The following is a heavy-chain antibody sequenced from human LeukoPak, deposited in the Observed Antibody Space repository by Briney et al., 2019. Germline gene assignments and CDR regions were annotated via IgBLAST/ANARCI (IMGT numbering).Heavy chain of an antibody. CDR3: ARSAHYYDSSGYYYGTDDAFDI. D-gene: IGHD3-22*01. V-gene: IGHV1-18*01. J-gene: IGHJ3*02. CDR1: GYTFTSYG. Sequence: ASVKVSCKASGYTFTSYGISWVRQAPGQGLEWMGWISAYNGNTNYAQKLQGRVTMTRNTSISTAYMELSSLRSEDTAVYYCARSAHYYDSSGYYYGTDDAFDIWGQGTMVTVSS. CDR2: ISAYNGNT.